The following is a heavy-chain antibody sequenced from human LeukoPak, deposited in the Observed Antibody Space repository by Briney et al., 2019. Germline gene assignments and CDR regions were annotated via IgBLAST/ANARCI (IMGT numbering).Heavy chain of an antibody. CDR1: GFTFSSYG. Sequence: GRSLRLSCAASGFTFSSYGMHWVRQAPGKGLEWVATIWYDGSNEDYGDSVKGRFTISRDNSKNTLYLEMNSLRAEDTVVYYCAREWPLRHEGGYFDYWGQGTLVTVSS. D-gene: IGHD5-12*01. V-gene: IGHV3-33*01. CDR2: IWYDGSNE. J-gene: IGHJ4*02. CDR3: AREWPLRHEGGYFDY.